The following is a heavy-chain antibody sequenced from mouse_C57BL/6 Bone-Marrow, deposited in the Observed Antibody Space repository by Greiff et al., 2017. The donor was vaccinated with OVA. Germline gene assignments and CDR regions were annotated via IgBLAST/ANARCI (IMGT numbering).Heavy chain of an antibody. CDR2: IDPSDSYT. J-gene: IGHJ2*01. CDR1: GYTFTSYW. Sequence: QVQLKQSGAELVMPGASVKLSCKASGYTFTSYWMHWVKQRPGQGLEWIGEIDPSDSYTNYNQKFKGKSTLTVDKASSTAYMQLSSLTSEDSAVYYCARAYYGSSYGYWGQGTTLTVSS. V-gene: IGHV1-69*01. CDR3: ARAYYGSSYGY. D-gene: IGHD1-1*01.